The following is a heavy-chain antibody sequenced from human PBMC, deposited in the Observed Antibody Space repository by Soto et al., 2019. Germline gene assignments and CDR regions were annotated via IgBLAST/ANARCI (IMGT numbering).Heavy chain of an antibody. CDR1: GFTFSSYA. V-gene: IGHV3-23*01. CDR3: AKVVLMVTPTRTQIFDY. CDR2: ISGSGGST. D-gene: IGHD2-8*01. Sequence: GGSLRLSCAASGFTFSSYAMSWVRQAPGKGLEWVSAISGSGGSTYYADSVKGRFTISRDNSKNTLYLQMNSLRAEDTAVYYCAKVVLMVTPTRTQIFDYWGQGTLVTVSS. J-gene: IGHJ4*02.